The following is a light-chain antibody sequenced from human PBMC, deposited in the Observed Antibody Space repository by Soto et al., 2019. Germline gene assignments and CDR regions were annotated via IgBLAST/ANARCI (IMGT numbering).Light chain of an antibody. Sequence: EIRMTQSPAALSSSVGDTFTITCRASQIVTTYLNWYQHKPRKAPQLLIYGASRLQSGVPSRFSASGSATDFALTSTSLQPEDFATYYCHQSYSNPPTFGQGTRLEIK. J-gene: IGKJ5*01. CDR1: QIVTTY. CDR3: HQSYSNPPT. CDR2: GAS. V-gene: IGKV1-39*01.